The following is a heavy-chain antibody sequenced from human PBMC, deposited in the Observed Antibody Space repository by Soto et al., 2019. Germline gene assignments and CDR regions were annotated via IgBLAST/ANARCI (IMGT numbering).Heavy chain of an antibody. D-gene: IGHD3-10*01. CDR3: AKDPNYGSGSYPSRTFDY. CDR2: ISGSGGST. CDR1: GFTFSSYA. V-gene: IGHV3-23*01. J-gene: IGHJ4*02. Sequence: QLGGSLRLSCAASGFTFSSYAMSWVRQAPGKGLEWVSAISGSGGSTYYADSVKGRFTISRDNSKNTLYLQMNSLRAEDTAVYYCAKDPNYGSGSYPSRTFDYWGQGTLVTVSS.